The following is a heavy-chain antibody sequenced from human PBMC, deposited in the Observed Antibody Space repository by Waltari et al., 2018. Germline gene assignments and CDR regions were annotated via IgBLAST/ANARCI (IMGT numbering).Heavy chain of an antibody. J-gene: IGHJ4*02. D-gene: IGHD1-26*01. CDR1: GFTFSSHC. CDR3: ARERWAMGDF. Sequence: EVQLVESGGGSVQPGGSLRLSCSVPGFTFSSHCRLGVRQAPGGWRVWVSRINNDGTITHYADSVKGRFTISRDNAKNTLYLQMNSLRGDDTAVYFCARERWAMGDFWGQGTLVTVSS. CDR2: INNDGTIT. V-gene: IGHV3-74*01.